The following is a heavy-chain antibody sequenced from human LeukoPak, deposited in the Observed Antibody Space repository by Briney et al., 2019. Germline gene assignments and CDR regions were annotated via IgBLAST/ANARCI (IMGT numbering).Heavy chain of an antibody. CDR1: GGSISSSSYY. CDR2: ISYSGNT. D-gene: IGHD6-19*01. CDR3: ARGLSPNYTWLARYYYYYYMDV. V-gene: IGHV4-61*05. Sequence: KPSETLSLTCTVSGGSISSSSYYWGWIRQPPGKGLEWIGFISYSGNTNYNPSLKSRVTISLDTSKNQFSLKLISVTAADTAVYYCARGLSPNYTWLARYYYYYYMDVWGKGTTDTVSS. J-gene: IGHJ6*03.